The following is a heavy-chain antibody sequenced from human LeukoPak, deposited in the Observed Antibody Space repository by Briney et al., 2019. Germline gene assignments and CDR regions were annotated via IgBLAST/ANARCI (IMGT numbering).Heavy chain of an antibody. CDR3: ARDIGSGSYRDY. CDR2: ISYDGSNK. V-gene: IGHV3-30*01. Sequence: GGSLRLSCAASGFPFSSYAMHLVRQAPGKGLEWVAVISYDGSNKYYADSVKGRFTISRDNSKNTLYLQMNSLRAEDTAVYYCARDIGSGSYRDYWGQGTLVTVSS. J-gene: IGHJ4*02. CDR1: GFPFSSYA. D-gene: IGHD3-10*01.